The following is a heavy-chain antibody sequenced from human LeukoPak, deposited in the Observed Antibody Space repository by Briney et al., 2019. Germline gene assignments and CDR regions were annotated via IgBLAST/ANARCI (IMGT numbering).Heavy chain of an antibody. D-gene: IGHD3-16*01. CDR1: GFIFSYYG. CDR3: ARDPLGVLSYFDY. CDR2: IWYDGSNR. Sequence: GRSLRLSCAASGFIFSYYGMHGVRQAPGKGLEWVAVIWYDGSNRYYADSLKGRFTISRDNSKNTLYLQMNSLTADDTAVYYCARDPLGVLSYFDYWGQGTLVTVSS. V-gene: IGHV3-33*01. J-gene: IGHJ4*02.